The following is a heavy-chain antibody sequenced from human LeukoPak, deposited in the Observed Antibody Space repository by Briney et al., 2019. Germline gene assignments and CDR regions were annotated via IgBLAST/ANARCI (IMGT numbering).Heavy chain of an antibody. CDR3: ARRDPFDY. CDR1: VFTFSAYH. J-gene: IGHJ4*02. V-gene: IGHV3-48*02. Sequence: GGSLRLSCASSVFTFSAYHMNWVRQAPWKGLEWISFISTDSGTLYYADSVKGRFTISRDNAANSLYLQMNNLRDEDTAVYYCARRDPFDYWGQGTMVTVSS. CDR2: ISTDSGTL.